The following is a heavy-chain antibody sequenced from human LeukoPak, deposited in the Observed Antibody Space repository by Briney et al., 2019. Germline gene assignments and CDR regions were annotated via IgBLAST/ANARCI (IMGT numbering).Heavy chain of an antibody. CDR1: GFTFSSYA. Sequence: GGSLRLSCAVSGFTFSSYAMHWVRQAPGKGLEWVAVISFDGSNKYYADSVKGRFTISRDNSKNTLYLQMNTLRAEDTAVYYCARERAAADTAMVSDYWGQGTLVTVSS. D-gene: IGHD5-18*01. V-gene: IGHV3-30-3*01. J-gene: IGHJ4*02. CDR2: ISFDGSNK. CDR3: ARERAAADTAMVSDY.